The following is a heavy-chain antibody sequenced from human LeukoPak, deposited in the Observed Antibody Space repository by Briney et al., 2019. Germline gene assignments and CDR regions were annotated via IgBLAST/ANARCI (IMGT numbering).Heavy chain of an antibody. D-gene: IGHD4/OR15-4a*01. Sequence: GGSLRLSCAASVFTFSSYWMSWVRQAPGKGLEWVANIKQDGSEKYYVDSVKGRFTISRDNAKNSLYLQMNSLRAEDTALYYCARKMYGGYVDYWGQGTLVTVSS. CDR2: IKQDGSEK. CDR1: VFTFSSYW. CDR3: ARKMYGGYVDY. J-gene: IGHJ4*02. V-gene: IGHV3-7*01.